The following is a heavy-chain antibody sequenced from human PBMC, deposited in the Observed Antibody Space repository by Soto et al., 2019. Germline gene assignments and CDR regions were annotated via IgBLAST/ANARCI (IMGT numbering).Heavy chain of an antibody. CDR3: AIPTKNSGYAGVRPFDI. V-gene: IGHV3-13*01. Sequence: GGSLSLSCAASGFTFCSYDMHWVRQATGKGLEWVSAIGTAGDTYYPGSVKGRFTISRENAKNSLYLQMNSLKASDTAMYYCAIPTKNSGYAGVRPFDIWGQGTMVTVSS. CDR1: GFTFCSYD. D-gene: IGHD5-12*01. CDR2: IGTAGDT. J-gene: IGHJ3*02.